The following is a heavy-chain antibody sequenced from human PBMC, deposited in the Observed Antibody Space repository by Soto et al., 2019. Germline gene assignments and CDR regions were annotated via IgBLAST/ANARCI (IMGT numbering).Heavy chain of an antibody. Sequence: QVQLVQSGAEVNKPGSSVKVSCKASGGTVRSYAIIWVRQAPGQVLEWMGGIIPVFGTENYAQNCQGRVKSTADESTSKAYMEMSGMRSEDSAVYYCVIFRHFVCSRTTFDEWGKGTLVNGSS. CDR1: GGTVRSYA. V-gene: IGHV1-69*12. CDR3: VIFRHFVCSRTTFDE. D-gene: IGHD1-1*01. CDR2: IIPVFGTE. J-gene: IGHJ4*02.